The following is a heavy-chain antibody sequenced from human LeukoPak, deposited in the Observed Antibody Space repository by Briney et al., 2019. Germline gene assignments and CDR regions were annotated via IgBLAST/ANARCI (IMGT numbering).Heavy chain of an antibody. V-gene: IGHV3-30*03. J-gene: IGHJ4*02. Sequence: GGSLRLSCAASGFTFSNYGMHWVRQSPGKGLEWVAVISYDGSIEYYADSVKGRFTISRDNAKNSLYLQVNSLRVEDTAVYFCAGGLGFLIESWGQGTPDTVSS. D-gene: IGHD3-3*01. CDR2: ISYDGSIE. CDR1: GFTFSNYG. CDR3: AGGLGFLIES.